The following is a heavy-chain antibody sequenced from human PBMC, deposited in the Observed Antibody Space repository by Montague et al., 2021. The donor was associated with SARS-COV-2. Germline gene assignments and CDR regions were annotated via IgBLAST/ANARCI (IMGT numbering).Heavy chain of an antibody. J-gene: IGHJ5*02. Sequence: SETLSLTCAVYGGSFSNSYWGWIRQPPGKGLEWIGEINQSGSTNYNPSLESRVTISVDTSKNQLSQKVTSVTAADTAVYYCARGRGIVLIVAAKWFDPWGQGTLVTVSS. CDR1: GGSFSNSY. D-gene: IGHD2-15*01. CDR2: INQSGST. V-gene: IGHV4-34*01. CDR3: ARGRGIVLIVAAKWFDP.